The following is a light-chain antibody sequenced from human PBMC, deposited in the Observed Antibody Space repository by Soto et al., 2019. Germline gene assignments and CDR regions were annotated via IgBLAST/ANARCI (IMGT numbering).Light chain of an antibody. CDR3: QQYGGSPYT. CDR2: GAS. J-gene: IGKJ2*01. Sequence: ENVLTQSPGTLSLSPGEKATLSCRASQSVTSNFVIWYQLKHGQAPRLLLYGASTRATGIPDRFSASGSETDFTLIISRLEPEDFAVYYCQQYGGSPYTFGQGTTLEIK. V-gene: IGKV3-20*01. CDR1: QSVTSNF.